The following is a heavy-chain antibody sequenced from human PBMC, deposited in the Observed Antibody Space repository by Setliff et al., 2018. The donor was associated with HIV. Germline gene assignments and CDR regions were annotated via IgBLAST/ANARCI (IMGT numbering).Heavy chain of an antibody. CDR2: IYYSGST. D-gene: IGHD5-18*01. CDR3: ASTGGYSNWYGVD. CDR1: GGSITGHY. Sequence: LSLTCTVSGGSITGHYWSWIRQPPGKGLEWIGYIYYSGSTNYNPSLKSRVTISVDTSKNQFSLKLSSVTAADTAVYYCASTGGYSNWYGVDWGQGTLVTVSS. V-gene: IGHV4-59*11. J-gene: IGHJ4*02.